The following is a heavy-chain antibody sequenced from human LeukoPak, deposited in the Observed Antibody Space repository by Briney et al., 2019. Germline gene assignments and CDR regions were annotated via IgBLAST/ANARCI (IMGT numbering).Heavy chain of an antibody. Sequence: GGSLRLSCAASGFTFSSYSMNWVRQAPGKGLEWVSSISSSSSYIYYADSVKGRFTISRDNAKNSLYLQMNSLRAEDTAVYYCARVFADTAMVDYWGQGTLVTVS. J-gene: IGHJ4*02. CDR3: ARVFADTAMVDY. CDR2: ISSSSSYI. CDR1: GFTFSSYS. D-gene: IGHD5-18*01. V-gene: IGHV3-21*01.